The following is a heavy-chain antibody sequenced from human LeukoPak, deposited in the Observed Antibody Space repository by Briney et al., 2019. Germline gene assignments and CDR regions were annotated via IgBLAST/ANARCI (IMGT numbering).Heavy chain of an antibody. Sequence: GSVKVSCKASGYTFTSYGISWVRQAPGQGLEWMGWISAYNGNTNYAQKLQGRVTITTDTSTSTDYMELRSLRSDDTPVYYCARGPSLWYFDLWGRGTLVTVSS. CDR1: GYTFTSYG. V-gene: IGHV1-18*01. J-gene: IGHJ2*01. CDR2: ISAYNGNT. CDR3: ARGPSLWYFDL.